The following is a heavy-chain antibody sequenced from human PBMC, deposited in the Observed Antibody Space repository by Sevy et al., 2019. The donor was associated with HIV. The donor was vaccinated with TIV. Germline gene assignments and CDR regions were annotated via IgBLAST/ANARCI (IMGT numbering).Heavy chain of an antibody. J-gene: IGHJ6*02. D-gene: IGHD2-21*01. CDR1: GFTFSDYA. V-gene: IGHV3-30*04. CDR2: ISYDGRNNK. CDR3: AKDINRGCDGINCYPYYYYFYGLDV. Sequence: GGSLRLSCAASGFTFSDYAMHWVRQAPGKGLEWVAVISYDGRNNKYNADSVKGRFTISRDNANHFLYLEMNSLRPEDTAFYYCAKDINRGCDGINCYPYYYYFYGLDVWGQGTTVTVSS.